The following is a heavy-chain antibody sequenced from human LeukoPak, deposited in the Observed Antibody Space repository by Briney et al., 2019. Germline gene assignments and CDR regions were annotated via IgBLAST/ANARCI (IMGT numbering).Heavy chain of an antibody. J-gene: IGHJ6*02. V-gene: IGHV1-69*13. CDR2: IIPIFGTA. Sequence: ASVKVSCKASGGTFSSYAISWVRQAPGQGLKWMGGIIPIFGTANYAQKFQGRVTITADESTSTAYMELSSLRSEDTAVYYCARPYYDILTGSYYYYGMDVWGQGTTVTVSS. CDR3: ARPYYDILTGSYYYYGMDV. CDR1: GGTFSSYA. D-gene: IGHD3-9*01.